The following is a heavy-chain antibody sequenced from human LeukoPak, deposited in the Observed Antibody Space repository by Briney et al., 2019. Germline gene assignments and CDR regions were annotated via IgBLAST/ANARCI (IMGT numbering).Heavy chain of an antibody. CDR3: ARDWGRYSSSWYGSY. D-gene: IGHD6-13*01. V-gene: IGHV3-21*01. J-gene: IGHJ4*02. CDR1: GFTFRSYS. CDR2: ISSSSSYI. Sequence: GGSLRLSCAASGFTFRSYSMNWVRQAPGKGLEWVSSISSSSSYIYYADSVKGRFTISRDNAKNSLYLQMNSLRAEDTAVYYCARDWGRYSSSWYGSYWGQGTLVTVSS.